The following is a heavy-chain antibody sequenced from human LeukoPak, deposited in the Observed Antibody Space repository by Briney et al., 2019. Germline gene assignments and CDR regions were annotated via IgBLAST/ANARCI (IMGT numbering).Heavy chain of an antibody. CDR2: ISSSSSTV. J-gene: IGHJ5*02. CDR1: GFTFSDYS. Sequence: GGSLRLSCAGGFTFSDYSMNWIRQAPGKGLEWVSYISSSSSTVYYTDSVKGRFTISRDNAKGSLYLQMNSLRAEDTAVYHCVGWGSDESWGQGTLVTVSS. V-gene: IGHV3-48*01. CDR3: VGWGSDES. D-gene: IGHD3-10*01.